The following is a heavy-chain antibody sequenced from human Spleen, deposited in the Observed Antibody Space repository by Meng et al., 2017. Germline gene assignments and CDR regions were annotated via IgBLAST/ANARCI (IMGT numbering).Heavy chain of an antibody. CDR1: GGSISSYY. Sequence: ETLSLTCTVSGGSISSYYWSWIRQPPGKGLEWIGYIYYSGSTNYNPSLKSRVTISVDTSKNQFSLKLSSVTAADTAVYYCARASSGWEIGAFDIWGQGTMVTVSS. CDR2: IYYSGST. V-gene: IGHV4-59*01. D-gene: IGHD6-19*01. J-gene: IGHJ3*02. CDR3: ARASSGWEIGAFDI.